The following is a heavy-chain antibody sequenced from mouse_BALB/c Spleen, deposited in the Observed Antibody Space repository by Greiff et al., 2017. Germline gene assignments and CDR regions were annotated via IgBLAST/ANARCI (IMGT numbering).Heavy chain of an antibody. Sequence: EVKLQESGAELVKPGASVKLSCTASGFNIKDTYMHWVKQRPEQGLEWIGRIDPANGNTKYDPKFQGKATITADTSSNTAYLQLSSLTSEDTAVYYCADYGSSYDYAMDYWGQGTSVTVSS. CDR2: IDPANGNT. J-gene: IGHJ4*01. CDR1: GFNIKDTY. CDR3: ADYGSSYDYAMDY. D-gene: IGHD1-1*01. V-gene: IGHV14-3*02.